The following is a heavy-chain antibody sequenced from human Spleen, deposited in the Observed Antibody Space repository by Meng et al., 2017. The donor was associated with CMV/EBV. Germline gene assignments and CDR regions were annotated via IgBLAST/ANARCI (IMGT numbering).Heavy chain of an antibody. V-gene: IGHV1-69*05. CDR3: ARSKAVRTLRSATKFDY. D-gene: IGHD6-19*01. CDR2: IIPMLGTV. Sequence: SVEVSCKASGGSFSNYAFSWVRQAPGQGLEWMGSIIPMLGTVNHPLKFQGRVTITTDESTNTVYMELSSLRSEDAAIYYCARSKAVRTLRSATKFDYWGQGTLVTVSS. J-gene: IGHJ4*02. CDR1: GGSFSNYA.